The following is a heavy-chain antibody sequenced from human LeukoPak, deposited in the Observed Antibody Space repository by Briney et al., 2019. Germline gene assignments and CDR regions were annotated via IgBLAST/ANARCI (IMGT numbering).Heavy chain of an antibody. CDR1: GFTFSSYA. CDR3: ARDSPYDDSSGYYAYYFDY. Sequence: PGGSLRLSCAASGFTFSSYAMSWVRQAPGKGLEWVSAISGSGGSTYYADSVKGRFTISRDNSKNTLYLQMNSLRAEDTAVYYCARDSPYDDSSGYYAYYFDYWGQGTLVTVSP. CDR2: ISGSGGST. J-gene: IGHJ4*02. D-gene: IGHD3-22*01. V-gene: IGHV3-23*01.